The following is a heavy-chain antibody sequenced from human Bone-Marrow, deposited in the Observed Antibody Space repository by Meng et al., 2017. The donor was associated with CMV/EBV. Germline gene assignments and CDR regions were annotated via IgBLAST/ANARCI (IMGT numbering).Heavy chain of an antibody. CDR3: ARDRHVYSPGGWFDP. CDR1: GYSISSGYY. CDR2: IYHSGST. J-gene: IGHJ5*02. V-gene: IGHV4-38-2*02. Sequence: SETLSLTCTGSGYSISSGYYWGWIRQPPGKGLEWIGSIYHSGSTYYNPSLKSRVTISVDTSKNQCSLKLSSVPAADTAVYYCARDRHVYSPGGWFDPWGPGTRVTVSS. D-gene: IGHD5/OR15-5a*01.